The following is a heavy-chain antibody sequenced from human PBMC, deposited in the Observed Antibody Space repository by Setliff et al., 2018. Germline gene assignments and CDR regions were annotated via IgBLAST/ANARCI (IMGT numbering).Heavy chain of an antibody. D-gene: IGHD3-3*01. CDR1: GDSISSRRSY. J-gene: IGHJ6*03. V-gene: IGHV4-61*09. Sequence: SETLSLTCTVSGDSISSRRSYWSWIRQPAGQGLEWIGQIYTSWSTNYNPSLKSRVTILLDTSKNQFSLTLTSVTAADTAVYYCARMTGFQYIDVWGKGTTVTVSS. CDR2: IYTSWST. CDR3: ARMTGFQYIDV.